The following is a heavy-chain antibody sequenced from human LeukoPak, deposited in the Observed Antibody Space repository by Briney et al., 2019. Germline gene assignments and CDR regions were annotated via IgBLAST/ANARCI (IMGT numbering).Heavy chain of an antibody. V-gene: IGHV4-34*01. Sequence: PSETLSLTCTVSGYSINYGYYWSWIRQPPGKGLEWIGEINHSGSTNYNPSLKSRVTISVDTSKNQFSLKLSSVTAADTAVYYCARRGSGSYYNPHYYYYYMDVWGKGTTVTISS. CDR1: GYSINYGYY. CDR2: INHSGST. J-gene: IGHJ6*03. CDR3: ARRGSGSYYNPHYYYYYMDV. D-gene: IGHD3-10*01.